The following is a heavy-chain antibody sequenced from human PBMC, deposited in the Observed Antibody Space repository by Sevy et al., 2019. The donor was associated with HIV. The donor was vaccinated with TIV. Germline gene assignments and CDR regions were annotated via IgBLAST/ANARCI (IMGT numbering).Heavy chain of an antibody. CDR2: FDPEDGET. Sequence: ASVKVSCKVSGYTLTELSMHWVRQAPGKGLEWMGGFDPEDGETIYAQKFQGRVTMTEDTSTDTAYMELSSLRSEDTAVYYCAAHGSLLDTATVGGYYFDYWGQGTLVTVSS. V-gene: IGHV1-24*01. J-gene: IGHJ4*02. CDR3: AAHGSLLDTATVGGYYFDY. D-gene: IGHD5-18*01. CDR1: GYTLTELS.